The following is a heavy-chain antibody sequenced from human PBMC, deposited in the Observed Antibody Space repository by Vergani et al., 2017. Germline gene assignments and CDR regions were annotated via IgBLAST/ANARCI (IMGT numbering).Heavy chain of an antibody. V-gene: IGHV4-39*01. J-gene: IGHJ5*02. D-gene: IGHD2-15*01. Sequence: QVQLQESGPGLVKPSETLSLTCTVPNDSVSNTFYYSGWIRQTPGKGLEWIGSIYYSGSTYYNPSLESRVTMSVDTSKSQFTLKLSAVTAADTAVYYCTGHWAVVAANNWCDPWGEGALVTVSS. CDR2: IYYSGST. CDR1: NDSVSNTFYY. CDR3: TGHWAVVAANNWCDP.